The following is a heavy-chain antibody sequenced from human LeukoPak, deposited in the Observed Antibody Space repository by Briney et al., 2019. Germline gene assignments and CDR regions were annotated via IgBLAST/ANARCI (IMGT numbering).Heavy chain of an antibody. V-gene: IGHV1-2*06. CDR3: ARVRCSSTSCWGDYYYYGMDV. CDR2: INPNSGGT. J-gene: IGHJ6*02. D-gene: IGHD2-2*01. Sequence: VASVKVSCKASGYTFTSYAMHWVRQAPGQGLEWMGRINPNSGGTNYAQKFQGRVTMTRDTSISTAYMELSRLRSDDTAVYYCARVRCSSTSCWGDYYYYGMDVWGQGTTVTVSS. CDR1: GYTFTSYA.